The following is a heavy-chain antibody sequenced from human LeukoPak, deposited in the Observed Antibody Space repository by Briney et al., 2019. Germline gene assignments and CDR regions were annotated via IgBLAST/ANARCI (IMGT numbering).Heavy chain of an antibody. CDR3: AKDKSSSSSSGLKYYFDY. J-gene: IGHJ4*02. CDR1: GFTFSSYG. V-gene: IGHV3-30*02. Sequence: PGGSLRLSCAASGFTFSSYGMHWVRQAPGKGLEWVAFIQYDGSNKYYADSVKGRFTVSRDNAKNTLYLQMNSLRAEDTAVYYCAKDKSSSSSSGLKYYFDYWGQGTLVTVSS. CDR2: IQYDGSNK. D-gene: IGHD6-6*01.